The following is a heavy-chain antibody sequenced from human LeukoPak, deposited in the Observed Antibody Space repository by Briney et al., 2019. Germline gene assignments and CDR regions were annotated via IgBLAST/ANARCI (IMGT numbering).Heavy chain of an antibody. J-gene: IGHJ4*02. Sequence: ASVKVSCKASGGTFSSYAISWVRQAPGQGLEWMGGIIPIFGTANYAQKFQGRVTITADESTSTAYMELSSLRSEDTAVYYCARGDYDSSGYLLPNDYWGQGTLVTVSS. CDR2: IIPIFGTA. D-gene: IGHD3-22*01. CDR1: GGTFSSYA. CDR3: ARGDYDSSGYLLPNDY. V-gene: IGHV1-69*01.